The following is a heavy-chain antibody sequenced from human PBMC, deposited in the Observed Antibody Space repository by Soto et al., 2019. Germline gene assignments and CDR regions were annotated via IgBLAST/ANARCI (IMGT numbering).Heavy chain of an antibody. J-gene: IGHJ6*02. D-gene: IGHD3-9*01. CDR1: GFSLSTSGVG. CDR2: IYWDDDK. CDR3: AHSAPYRRYFDWSKNYYGMDV. Sequence: QITLKESGPTLVKPTQTLTLTCTFSGFSLSTSGVGVGWIRQPPGKALEWLALIYWDDDKRYSPALKSRLTIPKDTSKNQVVLTMTNMDPVDTATYYCAHSAPYRRYFDWSKNYYGMDVWGQGTTVTVSS. V-gene: IGHV2-5*02.